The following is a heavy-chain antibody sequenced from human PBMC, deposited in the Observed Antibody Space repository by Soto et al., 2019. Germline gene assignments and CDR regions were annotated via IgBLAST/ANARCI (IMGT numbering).Heavy chain of an antibody. CDR3: ARGGLHWNGNSRFDY. Sequence: SQTLSLTCAISGDSVSSNSAAWNWLRQSPSRGLEWLGRTYYRSKWYNDYAVSVKSRITINPDTSKNQFSLQLNSVTPEDTAVYYCARGGLHWNGNSRFDYWGQGTLVTVSS. CDR1: GDSVSSNSAA. J-gene: IGHJ4*02. CDR2: TYYRSKWYN. V-gene: IGHV6-1*01. D-gene: IGHD1-1*01.